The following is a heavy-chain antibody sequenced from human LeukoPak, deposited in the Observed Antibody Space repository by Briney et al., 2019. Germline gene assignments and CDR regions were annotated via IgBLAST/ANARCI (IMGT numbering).Heavy chain of an antibody. CDR2: ISSSGST. D-gene: IGHD3-9*01. J-gene: IGHJ5*02. Sequence: PSQTLSLTCTVSGDSISSGDYYWSWIRQPAGKGLEWIGRISSSGSTNYNPSLKSRVTMSVDTSKNQFSLKLSSVTAADTAVYYCARLLVRYFVLRYFDWSARWGQGTLVIVSS. CDR3: ARLLVRYFVLRYFDWSAR. CDR1: GDSISSGDYY. V-gene: IGHV4-61*02.